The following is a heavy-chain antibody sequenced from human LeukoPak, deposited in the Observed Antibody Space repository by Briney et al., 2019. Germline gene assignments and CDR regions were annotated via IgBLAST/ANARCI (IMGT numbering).Heavy chain of an antibody. Sequence: SETLSLTCTVSGGSISSYYWSWIRQPPGKGLEWIGYIYYSGSTNYNPSLKSRVTMSVDTSKNQFSLKLSSVTAADTAVYYCARVGGMVRGVPRGYYYYMDVWGKGTTVTISS. D-gene: IGHD3-10*01. V-gene: IGHV4-59*12. CDR2: IYYSGST. CDR3: ARVGGMVRGVPRGYYYYMDV. J-gene: IGHJ6*03. CDR1: GGSISSYY.